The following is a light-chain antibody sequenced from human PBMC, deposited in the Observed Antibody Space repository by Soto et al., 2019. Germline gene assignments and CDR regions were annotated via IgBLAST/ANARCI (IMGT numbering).Light chain of an antibody. J-gene: IGKJ4*01. CDR1: QSVTTS. CDR2: GAS. Sequence: EIVLTQSPNTLSLSPGERATLSCRASQSVTTSLAWYQQKTGQPPRLLISGASRRATGIPDRFSGSGSGTDFTLTITRLEPEDFAVYYCQQYGSSPLTFGGGTKVDIK. V-gene: IGKV3-20*01. CDR3: QQYGSSPLT.